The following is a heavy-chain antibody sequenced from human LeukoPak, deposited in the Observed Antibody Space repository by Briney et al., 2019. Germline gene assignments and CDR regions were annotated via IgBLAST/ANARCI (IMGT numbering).Heavy chain of an antibody. CDR1: GGTFSSYA. CDR2: IIPIFGTA. D-gene: IGHD3-3*01. CDR3: ARADLDRFFQFDP. Sequence: GASVKVSCKASGGTFSSYAISWVRQAPGQGLEWMGGIIPIFGTANYAQKFQGRVTITADESTSTAYMELSSLRSEDTAVYYCARADLDRFFQFDPWGQGTLVTVSS. J-gene: IGHJ5*02. V-gene: IGHV1-69*13.